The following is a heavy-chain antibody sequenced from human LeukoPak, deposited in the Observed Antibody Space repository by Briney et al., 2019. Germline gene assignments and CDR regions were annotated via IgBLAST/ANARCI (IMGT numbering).Heavy chain of an antibody. V-gene: IGHV4-39*01. CDR3: ARHYINPKNGDPNWFDP. J-gene: IGHJ5*02. CDR2: IYYSGST. Sequence: PSETLSLTCTVSGGSISSSSYYWGWIRQPPGKGLEWIGSIYYSGSTYYNPSLKSRVTISVGTSKNQFSLKLSSVTAADTAVYYCARHYINPKNGDPNWFDPWGQGTLVTVSS. D-gene: IGHD4-17*01. CDR1: GGSISSSSYY.